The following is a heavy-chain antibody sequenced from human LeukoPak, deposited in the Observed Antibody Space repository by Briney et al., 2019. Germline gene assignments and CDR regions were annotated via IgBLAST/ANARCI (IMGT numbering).Heavy chain of an antibody. V-gene: IGHV4-38-2*02. CDR3: ARSSIAARSVFDY. Sequence: LETLSLTCTVSGYSISSGYYWGWIRQPPGKGLEWIGSIYHSGSTYYNPSLKSRVTISVDTSKNQFSLKLSSVTAADTAVYYCARSSIAARSVFDYWGQGTLVTVSS. CDR2: IYHSGST. D-gene: IGHD6-6*01. CDR1: GYSISSGYY. J-gene: IGHJ4*02.